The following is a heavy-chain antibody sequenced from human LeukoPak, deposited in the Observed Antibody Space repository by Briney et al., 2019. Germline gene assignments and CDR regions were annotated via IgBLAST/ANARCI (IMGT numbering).Heavy chain of an antibody. CDR2: ISGSGGST. Sequence: PGGSLRLSCAASGFTVSSNYMSWARQAPGKGLEWVSAISGSGGSTYYADSVKGRFTISRDNSKNTLYLQMNSLRAEDTAVYYCAKDGEPDSSSGWFDPWGQGTLVTVSS. CDR1: GFTVSSNY. D-gene: IGHD6-13*01. CDR3: AKDGEPDSSSGWFDP. V-gene: IGHV3-23*01. J-gene: IGHJ5*02.